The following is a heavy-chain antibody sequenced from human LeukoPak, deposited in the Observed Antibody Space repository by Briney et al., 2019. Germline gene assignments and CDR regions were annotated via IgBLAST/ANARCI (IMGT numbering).Heavy chain of an antibody. Sequence: ASVKVSCKASGYTFTSYGISWVRQAPGQGLEWMGWISAYNGNTNYAQKLQGRVTMTTDTSTSTAYMELRSLRSDDTAVYYCARGGLYYDFWSGYYPTTIIDYWGQGTLVTVSS. CDR1: GYTFTSYG. CDR3: ARGGLYYDFWSGYYPTTIIDY. J-gene: IGHJ4*02. V-gene: IGHV1-18*01. D-gene: IGHD3-3*01. CDR2: ISAYNGNT.